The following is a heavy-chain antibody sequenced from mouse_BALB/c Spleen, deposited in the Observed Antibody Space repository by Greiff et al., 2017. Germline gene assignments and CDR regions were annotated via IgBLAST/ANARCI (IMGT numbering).Heavy chain of an antibody. J-gene: IGHJ2*01. CDR1: GYSIPSGYY. CDR2: ISYDGSN. Sequence: VQLQQSGPGLVKPSQSLSLTCSVTGYSIPSGYYWNWIRQFPGNKLEWMGYISYDGSNNYNPSLKNRISITRDTSKNQFFLKLNSVTTEDTATYYCARGNDLDYWGQGTTLTVSS. CDR3: ARGNDLDY. V-gene: IGHV3-6*02.